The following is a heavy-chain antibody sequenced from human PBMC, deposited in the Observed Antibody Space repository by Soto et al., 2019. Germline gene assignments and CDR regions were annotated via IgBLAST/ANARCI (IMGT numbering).Heavy chain of an antibody. Sequence: PTLVNPTETLTLTCTVSGFSLSNARMGVSWIRQPPGKALEWLAHIFSNDEKSYSTSLKSRLTISKDTSKSQVVLTMTNMDPVDTATYYCARMQDYCSSTSCYRYYYYGMDVWGQGTTVTVSS. CDR2: IFSNDEK. V-gene: IGHV2-26*01. D-gene: IGHD2-2*01. J-gene: IGHJ6*02. CDR1: GFSLSNARMG. CDR3: ARMQDYCSSTSCYRYYYYGMDV.